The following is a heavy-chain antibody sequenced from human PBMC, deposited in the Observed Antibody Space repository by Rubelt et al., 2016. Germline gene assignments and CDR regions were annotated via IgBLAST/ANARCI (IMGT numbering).Heavy chain of an antibody. CDR3: ARDASEWSRDS. Sequence: EVQLVESGGGLIQPGGSLRLSCAASGFSVSSSYLSWVRQAPGKGLEWVSVIYSGGSTYYADSVKGRFSISRDNARNSLFLQMNSLKVDDTAIYYCARDASEWSRDSWGQGTLVTVSS. D-gene: IGHD3-3*01. CDR1: GFSVSSSY. J-gene: IGHJ5*02. CDR2: IYSGGST. V-gene: IGHV3-53*01.